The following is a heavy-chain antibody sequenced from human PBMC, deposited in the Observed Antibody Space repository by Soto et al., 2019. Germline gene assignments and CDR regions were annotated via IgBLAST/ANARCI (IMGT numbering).Heavy chain of an antibody. V-gene: IGHV1-69*01. D-gene: IGHD3-16*01. CDR3: ARDGGRHSGGIDY. J-gene: IGHJ4*02. CDR2: IIPIFGTA. CDR1: GGTFSSYS. Sequence: QVQLVQSGAEVTKPGSSVKVSCKASGGTFSSYSINWVRQAPGQGLEWMGEIIPIFGTANYAQKFQGRVTITADESTSTSYRELSSLRSEDTAVYYCARDGGRHSGGIDYWGQGTLVTVSS.